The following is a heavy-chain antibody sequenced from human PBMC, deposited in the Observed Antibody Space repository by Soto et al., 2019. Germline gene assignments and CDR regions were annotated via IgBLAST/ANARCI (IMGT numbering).Heavy chain of an antibody. CDR2: INAGNGNT. V-gene: IGHV1-3*01. CDR1: GYTFTNYA. Sequence: ASVKVSCKASGYTFTNYAMHWVRQAPGQRLEWMGWINAGNGNTKYSQKFQGRVTITRDTSASTAYMELSSLRSEDTAVYYCAREHDGYDVGYYYYYMDCWGKGTTVTVSS. J-gene: IGHJ6*03. CDR3: AREHDGYDVGYYYYYMDC. D-gene: IGHD3-3*01.